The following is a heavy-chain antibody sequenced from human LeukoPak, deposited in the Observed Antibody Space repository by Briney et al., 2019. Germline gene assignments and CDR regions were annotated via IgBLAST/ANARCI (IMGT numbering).Heavy chain of an antibody. V-gene: IGHV3-7*03. Sequence: GGSLRLSCAAPGFTFSSYWMSWVRQAPGRGPEWVANVNRDGSETYYLDSVKGRFTISKDNAKNSLYLQMNSLRAEDTALYHCARNNGMDVWGQGTTVIVSS. CDR2: VNRDGSET. CDR3: ARNNGMDV. J-gene: IGHJ6*02. CDR1: GFTFSSYW.